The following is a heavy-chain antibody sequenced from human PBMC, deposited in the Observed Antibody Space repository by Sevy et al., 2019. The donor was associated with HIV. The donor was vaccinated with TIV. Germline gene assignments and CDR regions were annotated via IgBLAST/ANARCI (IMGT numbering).Heavy chain of an antibody. CDR3: ARDGRGISAFDI. CDR2: ISGDGENT. CDR1: EFIFSSHA. D-gene: IGHD3-3*02. V-gene: IGHV3-23*01. J-gene: IGHJ3*02. Sequence: GGSLTLSCVASEFIFSSHAVSWVRQAPGKGLEWVSAISGDGENTHYADSVRGRFTISRDNFKNTLYLQMNSLRAEDTALYYCARDGRGISAFDIWGPGTMVTVSS.